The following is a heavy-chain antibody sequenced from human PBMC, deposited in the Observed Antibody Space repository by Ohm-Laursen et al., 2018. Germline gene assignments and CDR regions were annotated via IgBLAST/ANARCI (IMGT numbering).Heavy chain of an antibody. D-gene: IGHD3-16*01. Sequence: SLRLSCAASGSTFSRHGMHWVRQAPGKGLEWVAVIWSDGNNKYYADSVKGRFTISRDTSRNTLYMQMNSLRAEDTAIYYCAKGGVDRGWGQGTLVTVSS. J-gene: IGHJ4*02. CDR3: AKGGVDRG. CDR2: IWSDGNNK. V-gene: IGHV3-33*03. CDR1: GSTFSRHG.